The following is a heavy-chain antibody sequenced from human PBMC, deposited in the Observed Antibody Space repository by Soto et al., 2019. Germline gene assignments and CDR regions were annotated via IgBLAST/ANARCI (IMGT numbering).Heavy chain of an antibody. J-gene: IGHJ4*02. V-gene: IGHV3-9*01. CDR2: ISWNSGSI. D-gene: IGHD6-13*01. CDR3: AKDIMQQPQGGKDY. CDR1: GFTFDDYA. Sequence: SLKISCAASGFTFDDYAMHWVRQAPGKGLEWVSGISWNSGSIAYADSVKGRFTISRDNAKNSLYLQMNSLRVEDTAFYFCAKDIMQQPQGGKDYWGQGTLVTVSS.